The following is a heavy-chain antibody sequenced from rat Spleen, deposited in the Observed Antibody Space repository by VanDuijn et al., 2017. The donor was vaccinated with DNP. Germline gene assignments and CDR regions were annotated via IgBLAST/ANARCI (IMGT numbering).Heavy chain of an antibody. CDR1: GFSLTSHT. CDR2: MSSGGST. J-gene: IGHJ2*01. CDR3: ARWSDY. Sequence: QVQLEVSGPGLVQPSQTLSLTCTVSGFSLTSHTVSWVRQPPGKGLEWIAAMSSGGSTYYNSVLKSRLSISRDTSKSQVFLKMNSLQTEDTAMYFCARWSDYWGQGVMVTVSS. V-gene: IGHV2-6*01.